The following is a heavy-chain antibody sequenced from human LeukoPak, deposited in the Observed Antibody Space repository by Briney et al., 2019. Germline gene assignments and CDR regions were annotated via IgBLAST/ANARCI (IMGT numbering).Heavy chain of an antibody. CDR2: IKHDGSEN. J-gene: IGHJ6*02. V-gene: IGHV3-7*05. CDR3: AKDLSYGMDV. Sequence: GGSLRLSCAASGFTFSNSWMSWVRQAPGKGLEWVANIKHDGSENFYVDSVKGRFTISRDNAKNTLYLQMNSLRAEDTAVYYCAKDLSYGMDVWGQGTTVTVSS. CDR1: GFTFSNSW.